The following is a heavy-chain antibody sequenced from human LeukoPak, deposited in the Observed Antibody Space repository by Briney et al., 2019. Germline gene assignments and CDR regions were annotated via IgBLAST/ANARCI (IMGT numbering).Heavy chain of an antibody. J-gene: IGHJ4*02. V-gene: IGHV3-30-3*01. CDR3: ARAYRRGRITIFGVVTGPLDY. D-gene: IGHD3-3*01. CDR1: GFTFSSYA. CDR2: ISYDGSNK. Sequence: GGSLRLSCAASGFTFSSYAMHWVRQAPGKGLEWVAVISYDGSNKYYADSVKGRFTISRDNSKNTLYLQMNSLRAEDTAVYYCARAYRRGRITIFGVVTGPLDYWGQGTLVTVSS.